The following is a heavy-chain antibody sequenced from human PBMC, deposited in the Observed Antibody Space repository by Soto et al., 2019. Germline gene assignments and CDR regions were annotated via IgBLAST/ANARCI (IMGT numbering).Heavy chain of an antibody. J-gene: IGHJ4*02. D-gene: IGHD3-3*01. CDR1: GFTFSSYA. V-gene: IGHV3-23*01. CDR3: AKKRITIFGVVISPPDY. Sequence: EVQLLESGGGLVQPGGSLRLSCAASGFTFSSYAMSWVRQAPGKGLGWVSAISGSGGSTYYADSVKGRFTISRDNSKNTLYLQMNSLRAEDTAVYYCAKKRITIFGVVISPPDYWGQGTLVTVSS. CDR2: ISGSGGST.